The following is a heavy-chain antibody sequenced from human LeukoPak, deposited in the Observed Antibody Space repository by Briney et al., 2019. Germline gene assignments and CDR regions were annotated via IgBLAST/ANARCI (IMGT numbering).Heavy chain of an antibody. Sequence: SETLSLTRTVSGGSISTYYWSWVRQPAGEGLEWIGHIYTSGSTYNPSLKSRVTMSVDTSKNQFSLKLNSVTAADTAVYYCARRHYSSGLDYWGQGILVTLSS. CDR3: ARRHYSSGLDY. V-gene: IGHV4-4*07. CDR2: IYTSGST. CDR1: GGSISTYY. D-gene: IGHD6-19*01. J-gene: IGHJ4*02.